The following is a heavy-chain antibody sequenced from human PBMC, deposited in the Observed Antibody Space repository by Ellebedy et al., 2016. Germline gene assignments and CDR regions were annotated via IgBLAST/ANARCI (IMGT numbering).Heavy chain of an antibody. Sequence: GESLKISCAASGFTLSGYAMHWARQAPGKGLEWVTLTSYDRSKIYYADSVKGRFTISRDDSKNTLYLQMNDLRPEDTAVYYCARDKGSYSSSQDYWGQGTLVTVSS. CDR3: ARDKGSYSSSQDY. D-gene: IGHD6-13*01. CDR1: GFTLSGYA. J-gene: IGHJ4*02. V-gene: IGHV3-30*04. CDR2: TSYDRSKI.